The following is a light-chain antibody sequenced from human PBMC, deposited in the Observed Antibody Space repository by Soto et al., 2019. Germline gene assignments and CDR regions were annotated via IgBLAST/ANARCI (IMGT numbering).Light chain of an antibody. Sequence: QSALTQPASVSGSPGQSITISCTGTSSDVGGYKYVSWYQQHPGKAPKLIIYDVNNRPSGVSNRFSGSKSGNTASLTISGLQAEDEADYYCSSYTSSSTWVFGGWTQLTVL. J-gene: IGLJ3*02. CDR2: DVN. CDR1: SSDVGGYKY. V-gene: IGLV2-14*03. CDR3: SSYTSSSTWV.